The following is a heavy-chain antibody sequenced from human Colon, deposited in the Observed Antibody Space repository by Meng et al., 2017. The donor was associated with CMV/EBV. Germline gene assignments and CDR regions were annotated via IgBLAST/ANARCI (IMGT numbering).Heavy chain of an antibody. CDR1: GYTLTELS. CDR2: FDPEDGET. Sequence: ASVKVSCKVSGYTLTELSMHWVRQAPGKGLEWMGGFDPEDGETIYAQKFQGRVTMTEDTSTDTAYMELSSLRSEDTAVYYCARGGYCSSTSCFGTDYWGQGTLVTVSS. V-gene: IGHV1-24*01. CDR3: ARGGYCSSTSCFGTDY. D-gene: IGHD2-2*01. J-gene: IGHJ4*02.